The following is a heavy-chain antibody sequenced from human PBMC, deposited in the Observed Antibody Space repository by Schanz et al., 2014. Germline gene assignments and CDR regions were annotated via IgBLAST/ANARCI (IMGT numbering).Heavy chain of an antibody. V-gene: IGHV3-66*01. Sequence: EQLVESGGGLVQPGGSLRLSCAASGFRVITNYMTWVRQAPGKGLEWVSIMFPGGNTYYADSVKGRFTISRDNSKNTLFLQMNSLRAEDTAVYYCATETYSSSWCFDYWGQGTLVTVSS. CDR3: ATETYSSSWCFDY. D-gene: IGHD6-13*01. J-gene: IGHJ4*02. CDR2: MFPGGNT. CDR1: GFRVITNY.